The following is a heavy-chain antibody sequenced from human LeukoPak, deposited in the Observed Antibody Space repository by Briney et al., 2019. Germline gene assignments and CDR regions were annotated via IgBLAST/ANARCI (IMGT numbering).Heavy chain of an antibody. CDR1: GYSFTSYW. CDR3: ARQIAAVDDAFDI. CDR2: IYPGDSDT. Sequence: GESLKISCKGSGYSFTSYWIGWVRQIPGKGLEWMGIIYPGDSDTRYSPSCQGQVTISADKSISTAYLQWSSLKASDTAMDYGARQIAAVDDAFDIWGQGTMVTVSS. J-gene: IGHJ3*02. V-gene: IGHV5-51*01. D-gene: IGHD6-13*01.